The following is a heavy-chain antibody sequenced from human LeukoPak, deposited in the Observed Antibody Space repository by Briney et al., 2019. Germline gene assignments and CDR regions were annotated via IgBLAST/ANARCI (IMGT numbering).Heavy chain of an antibody. CDR3: ARHYLGSGWYGYFDY. Sequence: SETLSLTCTVSGYSISSAYYWGWIRQPPGKGLEWIGTIYHSGSTYYNPSLKSRVTISVDTSKNQFSLKLSSVTAADTAVYYCARHYLGSGWYGYFDYWGQGTLVTVSS. CDR1: GYSISSAYY. V-gene: IGHV4-38-2*02. J-gene: IGHJ4*02. D-gene: IGHD6-19*01. CDR2: IYHSGST.